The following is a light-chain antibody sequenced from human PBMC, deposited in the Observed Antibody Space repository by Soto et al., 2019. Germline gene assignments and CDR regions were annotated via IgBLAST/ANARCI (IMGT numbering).Light chain of an antibody. Sequence: QLVLTQPPSASASLGASVTLTCTLSSGYSNYKVDWYQQRPGKGPRFVMRVGTGGIVGSKGEGIPDRFSVLGSGLNRYLTIKNIQEEDESDYHCGADHGNGSNFVLLFGGGTKLTVL. CDR2: VGTGGIVG. CDR3: GADHGNGSNFVLL. CDR1: SGYSNYK. V-gene: IGLV9-49*03. J-gene: IGLJ2*01.